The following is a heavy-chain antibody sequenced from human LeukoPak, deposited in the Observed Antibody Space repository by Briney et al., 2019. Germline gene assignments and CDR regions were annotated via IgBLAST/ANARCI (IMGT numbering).Heavy chain of an antibody. CDR2: INAGNGNT. D-gene: IGHD6-19*01. Sequence: ASVKVSCKASGYTFTSYAMHWVRQAPGHRLEWMGWINAGNGNTKYSQKFQGRVTITRDTSASTAYMELSSLRSEDTAMYYCATSSGWYSSSVDYWGQGTLVTVSS. CDR3: ATSSGWYSSSVDY. V-gene: IGHV1-3*01. J-gene: IGHJ4*02. CDR1: GYTFTSYA.